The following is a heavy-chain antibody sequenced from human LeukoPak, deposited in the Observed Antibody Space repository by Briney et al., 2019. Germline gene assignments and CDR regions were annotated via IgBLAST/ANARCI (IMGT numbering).Heavy chain of an antibody. CDR3: ARDHTTMIVVDDAFDI. V-gene: IGHV3-21*05. Sequence: GGPLRLSCAASGFTFDDYAMHWVRQAPGKGLEWISYITPSGNNKYYSDSVKGRFTISRDNAKNSLYLQMNSLRAEDTAVYYCARDHTTMIVVDDAFDIWGQGTMVTVSS. J-gene: IGHJ3*02. D-gene: IGHD3-22*01. CDR1: GFTFDDYA. CDR2: ITPSGNNK.